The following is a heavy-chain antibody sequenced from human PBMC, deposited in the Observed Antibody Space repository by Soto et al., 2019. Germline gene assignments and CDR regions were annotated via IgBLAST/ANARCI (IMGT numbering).Heavy chain of an antibody. D-gene: IGHD3-22*01. CDR2: IFSNDEK. V-gene: IGHV2-26*01. CDR1: GFSLSNARMG. CDR3: ARINYYDSSGYDRPLDY. Sequence: SGPTLVNPTETLTLTCTVSGFSLSNARMGVSWIRQPPGKALEWLAHIFSNDEKSYSTSLKSRLTISKDTSKSQVVLTMTNMDPVDTATYYCARINYYDSSGYDRPLDYWGKGTLGTVSS. J-gene: IGHJ4*02.